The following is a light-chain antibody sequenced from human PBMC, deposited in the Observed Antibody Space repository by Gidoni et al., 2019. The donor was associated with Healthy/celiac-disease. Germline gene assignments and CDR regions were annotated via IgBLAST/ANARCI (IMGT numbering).Light chain of an antibody. V-gene: IGLV1-47*01. J-gene: IGLJ2*01. CDR3: AAWDDSLSVV. CDR1: SSNIGSNY. CDR2: RNN. Sequence: QSVLTQPPSASGPPGQRVTISCSGSSSNIGSNYVYWYQQLPGTAPKLLIYRNNQRPSGVPDRFSGSKSGTSASLAISGLRSEDEADYYCAAWDDSLSVVFGGGTKLXVX.